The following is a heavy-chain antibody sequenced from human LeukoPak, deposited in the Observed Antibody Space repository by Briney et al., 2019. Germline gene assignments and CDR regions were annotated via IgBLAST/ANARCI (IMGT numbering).Heavy chain of an antibody. J-gene: IGHJ4*02. CDR2: IKQDGSDK. Sequence: PGGSLRLSCAASGFTFSSYAMHWVRQAPGKGLEWVANIKQDGSDKDYVDSVRGRFTISRDNARNSLYLQMNSLRAEDTAVYYCAREGLVYSFDYWGQGTLVTFSS. V-gene: IGHV3-7*01. D-gene: IGHD3-16*01. CDR3: AREGLVYSFDY. CDR1: GFTFSSYA.